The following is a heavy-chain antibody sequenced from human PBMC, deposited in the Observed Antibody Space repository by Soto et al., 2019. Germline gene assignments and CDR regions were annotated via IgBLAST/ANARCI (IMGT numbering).Heavy chain of an antibody. J-gene: IGHJ6*03. CDR3: ARNSDTAMATFYYYYYYMDV. CDR1: GFTFSSYS. CDR2: ISSSGSTI. Sequence: GGSLRLSCAASGFTFSSYSMNWVRQAPGKGLEWVSYISSSGSTIYYADSVKGRFTISRDNAKNSMYLQMNRLRAEDTAVYYCARNSDTAMATFYYYYYYMDVWGKGTTVTVSS. V-gene: IGHV3-48*01. D-gene: IGHD5-18*01.